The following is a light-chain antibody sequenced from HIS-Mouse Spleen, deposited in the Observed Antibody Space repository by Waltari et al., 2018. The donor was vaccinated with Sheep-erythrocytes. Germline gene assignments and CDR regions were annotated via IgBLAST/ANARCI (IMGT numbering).Light chain of an antibody. CDR1: SPNIGRNT. J-gene: IGLJ2*01. Sequence: QSVLTQPPSASGTPGQRVTIPCSGSSPNIGRNTVNWYQQLPGTAPNLLIYSNNQRPSGVPDRFSGSKSGTSASLAISGLQSEDEADYYCAAWDDSLNGVVFGGGTKLTVL. V-gene: IGLV1-44*01. CDR2: SNN. CDR3: AAWDDSLNGVV.